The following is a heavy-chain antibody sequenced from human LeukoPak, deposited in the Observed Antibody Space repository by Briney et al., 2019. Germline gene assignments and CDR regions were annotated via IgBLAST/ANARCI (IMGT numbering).Heavy chain of an antibody. J-gene: IGHJ4*02. V-gene: IGHV4-30-2*01. CDR1: GGSISSGSYS. Sequence: SETLSLTCAVSGGSISSGSYSWSWIRPPPGRGREWILYIYHSGSTYYNPSLKSRITISVDRSKNQFSLKLSSVTAADTAVYYCARGTIFGVVSHFDYWGQGTLVTVSS. CDR3: ARGTIFGVVSHFDY. CDR2: IYHSGST. D-gene: IGHD3-3*01.